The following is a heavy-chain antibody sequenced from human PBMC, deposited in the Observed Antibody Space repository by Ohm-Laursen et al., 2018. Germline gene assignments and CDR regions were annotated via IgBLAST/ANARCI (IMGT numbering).Heavy chain of an antibody. V-gene: IGHV4-34*01. Sequence: SDTLSLTWALYSGSFGPYYWSRIRQPPGKGLEWIGEINHRGNTNYSPSLKSRVTMSVDTSRNHFSLKLSSVTAADTAVYYCARFDYYDSSGPGGSYYGMDVWGQGTTVTVSS. J-gene: IGHJ6*02. CDR1: SGSFGPYY. D-gene: IGHD3-22*01. CDR3: ARFDYYDSSGPGGSYYGMDV. CDR2: INHRGNT.